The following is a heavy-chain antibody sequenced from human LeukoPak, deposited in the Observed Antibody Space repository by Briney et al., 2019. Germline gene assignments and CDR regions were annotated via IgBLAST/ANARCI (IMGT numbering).Heavy chain of an antibody. CDR3: ARQYYDSSGYYPRGYYGMDV. CDR1: GYSISSGYY. CDR2: IYHSGST. J-gene: IGHJ6*02. Sequence: SETLSLTCTVSGYSISSGYYWGWIRQPPGKGLEWIGSIYHSGSTYYNPSLKSRVTISVDTSKNQFSLKLSSVTAADTAVYYCARQYYDSSGYYPRGYYGMDVWGQGTTVTVSS. D-gene: IGHD3-22*01. V-gene: IGHV4-38-2*02.